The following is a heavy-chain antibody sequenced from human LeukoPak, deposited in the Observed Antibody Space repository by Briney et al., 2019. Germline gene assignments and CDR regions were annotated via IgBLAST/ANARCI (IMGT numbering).Heavy chain of an antibody. J-gene: IGHJ4*02. Sequence: TGGSLRLSCVVSGFTFSSYWMHWVRQAPGKGLVWVSRISTDGTATGYADSVKGRFTISRDNAKDTLYLQMNSLRAEDTAVYYCATDLYDSSGYWGQGTLVTVSS. CDR2: ISTDGTAT. CDR1: GFTFSSYW. CDR3: ATDLYDSSGY. V-gene: IGHV3-74*01. D-gene: IGHD3-22*01.